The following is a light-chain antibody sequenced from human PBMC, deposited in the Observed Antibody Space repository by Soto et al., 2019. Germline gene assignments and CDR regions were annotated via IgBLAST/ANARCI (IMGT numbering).Light chain of an antibody. CDR1: QSISSW. CDR3: QHYNTYSEA. V-gene: IGKV1-5*01. J-gene: IGKJ1*01. Sequence: DIQMTQSPSTRSASVEGRVTSGCRASQSISSWLAWYQQKPGKAPKLLIYDASSLESGVPSRFIGSGSGTEFTLTIRSLQPDDFAPYYCQHYNTYSEAFGQGTKVDIK. CDR2: DAS.